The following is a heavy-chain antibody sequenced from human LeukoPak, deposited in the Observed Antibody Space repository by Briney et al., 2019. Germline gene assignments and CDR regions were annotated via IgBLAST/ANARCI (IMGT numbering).Heavy chain of an antibody. V-gene: IGHV4-59*01. CDR1: GFTFSSYA. Sequence: GSLRLSCAASGFTFSSYAMSWVRQAPGKGLEWLGYIYYSGSTNYNPSLKSRVTISVDTSKNQFSLKLSPVTAADTAVYYCARGGGLLSYYYYMDVWGKGTTVNISS. D-gene: IGHD2-2*01. CDR3: ARGGGLLSYYYYMDV. CDR2: IYYSGST. J-gene: IGHJ6*03.